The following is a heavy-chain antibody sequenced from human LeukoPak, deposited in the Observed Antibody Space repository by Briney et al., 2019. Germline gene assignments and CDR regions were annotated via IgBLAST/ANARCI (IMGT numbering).Heavy chain of an antibody. CDR3: AKDQSRYFYDSSAYPRNWFDP. Sequence: GGSLRLSCAASGFTFSSYAMSWGRQAPGKGLEWVSAISGSGGSTYYADSVKGRFTISRDNSKNTLYPQMNSLRAEDTAVYYCAKDQSRYFYDSSAYPRNWFDPWGQGTLVTVSS. CDR1: GFTFSSYA. V-gene: IGHV3-23*01. CDR2: ISGSGGST. J-gene: IGHJ5*02. D-gene: IGHD3-22*01.